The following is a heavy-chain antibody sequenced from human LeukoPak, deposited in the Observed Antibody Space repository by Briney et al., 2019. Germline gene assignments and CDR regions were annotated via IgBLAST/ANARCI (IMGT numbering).Heavy chain of an antibody. J-gene: IGHJ3*02. D-gene: IGHD4-17*01. CDR2: IWYDGSNK. CDR1: GFTFSRYG. V-gene: IGHV3-33*01. CDR3: ARDSSTTVTGAFDI. Sequence: GGSLRLSCGASGFTFSRYGMHWVRQAPGKGLEWVAIIWYDGSNKYYADSVKGRFTISRDNSKNTLYLQMNSLRAEDTAVYYCARDSSTTVTGAFDIWGQGTLVTVSS.